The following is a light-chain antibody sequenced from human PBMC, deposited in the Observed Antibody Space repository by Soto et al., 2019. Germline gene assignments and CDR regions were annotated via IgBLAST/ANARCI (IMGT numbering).Light chain of an antibody. CDR3: QQSGSSPRT. Sequence: EIVLTQSPGTLSLSPGERATLSCRASQSVRNVYLAWYQQKPGQAPRLLIYDATNRGTGIPDRFSGSGSGTDFTLTINRLKPEXFAVYYCQQSGSSPRTFGQGTKLQIK. CDR2: DAT. CDR1: QSVRNVY. V-gene: IGKV3-20*01. J-gene: IGKJ2*01.